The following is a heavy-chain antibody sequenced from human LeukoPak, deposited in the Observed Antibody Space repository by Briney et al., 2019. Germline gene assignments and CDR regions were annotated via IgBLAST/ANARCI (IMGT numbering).Heavy chain of an antibody. Sequence: SDYWMDWVRQPPGKGLEWIGSIYYSGSTYYNPSLKSRVTISVDTSKNQFSLKLSFVTAADTAVYYCARHRRYCSGGSCYSTTYFDYWGQGTLVTVSS. J-gene: IGHJ4*02. CDR2: IYYSGST. D-gene: IGHD2-15*01. V-gene: IGHV4-39*01. CDR1: SDY. CDR3: ARHRRYCSGGSCYSTTYFDY.